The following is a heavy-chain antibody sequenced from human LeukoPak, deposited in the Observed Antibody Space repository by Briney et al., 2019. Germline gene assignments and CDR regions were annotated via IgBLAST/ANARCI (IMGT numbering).Heavy chain of an antibody. CDR3: TRTAPHSSGWCFDY. V-gene: IGHV3-49*04. J-gene: IGHJ4*02. Sequence: SGRSLRLSCTASGFTFGDYAMSWVRQAPGKGLEWVGFIRSKAYGGTTEYAASVKGRFTISRDDSKSIAYLQMNSLKTEDTAVYYCTRTAPHSSGWCFDYWGQGTLVTVSS. CDR1: GFTFGDYA. CDR2: IRSKAYGGTT. D-gene: IGHD6-19*01.